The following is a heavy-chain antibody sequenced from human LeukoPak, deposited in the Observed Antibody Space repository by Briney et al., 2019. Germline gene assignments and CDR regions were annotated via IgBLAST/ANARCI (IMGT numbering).Heavy chain of an antibody. CDR1: GGSIRSTTHY. V-gene: IGHV4-39*01. CDR2: VYQSGTT. D-gene: IGHD5/OR15-5a*01. CDR3: ATGGGLAVSHI. Sequence: SETLSLTCTVSGGSIRSTTHYWSWIRQPPGKGLEWIGSVYQSGTTYYNSSLKSRVTISGDTSKNQFSLKLSSVTAADTAVYFCATGGGLAVSHIWGQGTLVTVSS. J-gene: IGHJ4*02.